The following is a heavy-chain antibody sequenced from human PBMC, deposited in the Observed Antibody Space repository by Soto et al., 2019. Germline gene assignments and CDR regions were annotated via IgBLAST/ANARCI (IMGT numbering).Heavy chain of an antibody. CDR1: GFTFMIYS. J-gene: IGHJ4*02. V-gene: IGHV3-21*01. D-gene: IGHD1-26*01. CDR2: ISSSSSYI. CDR3: ERELGADQFDY. Sequence: GGSXRLSCSASGFTFMIYSINLFRQAPGKGLEWVSSISSSSSYIYYADSVKGRLTISRYNAKKSLYLQMNSLRAEDTDVYYCERELGADQFDYSGPGTLV.